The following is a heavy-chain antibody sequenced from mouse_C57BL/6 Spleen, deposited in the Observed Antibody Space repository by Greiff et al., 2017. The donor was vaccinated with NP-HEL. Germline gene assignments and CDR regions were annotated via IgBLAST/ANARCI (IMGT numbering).Heavy chain of an antibody. CDR1: GYTFTSYW. Sequence: QVQLQQPGAELVMPGASVKLSCKASGYTFTSYWMHWVKQRHGQGLEWIGEIDPSDSYTNYNQKFKGKSTLTVDKSSSTAYMQLSSLTSEDSAVYYCARAMGYDYYAMDYWGQGTSVTVSS. CDR3: ARAMGYDYYAMDY. J-gene: IGHJ4*01. V-gene: IGHV1-69*01. D-gene: IGHD3-1*01. CDR2: IDPSDSYT.